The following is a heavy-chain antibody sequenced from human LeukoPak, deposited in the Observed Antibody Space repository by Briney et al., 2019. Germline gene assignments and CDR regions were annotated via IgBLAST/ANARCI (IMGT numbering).Heavy chain of an antibody. D-gene: IGHD2-15*01. V-gene: IGHV3-7*01. CDR1: GITFSRYW. CDR3: ATTFPYCSDGTCAL. J-gene: IGHJ4*02. Sequence: GGSLRLSCTVSGITFSRYWMSWVRQAPGKGLEWVANINQDGNRENYVDSVKGRFSIPRDNAKNSLFLQMHSLRAEDTAVYYCATTFPYCSDGTCALGGQGTLVTVSS. CDR2: INQDGNRE.